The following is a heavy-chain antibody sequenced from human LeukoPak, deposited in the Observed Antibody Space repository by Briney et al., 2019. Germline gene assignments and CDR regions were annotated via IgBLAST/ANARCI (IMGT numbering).Heavy chain of an antibody. Sequence: GGSLRLSCAASGFTVSSNYMSWVRQAPGKGLEWVSVIYSGGSTYYADSVKGRFTISRDNSKNTLYLQMNSLSAEDTAVYYCARRGLDYYYMDVWGKGTTVTVSS. CDR2: IYSGGST. CDR1: GFTVSSNY. CDR3: ARRGLDYYYMDV. V-gene: IGHV3-53*01. J-gene: IGHJ6*03.